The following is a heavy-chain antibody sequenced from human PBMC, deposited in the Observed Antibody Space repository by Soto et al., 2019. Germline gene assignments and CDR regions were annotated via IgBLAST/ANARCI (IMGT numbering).Heavy chain of an antibody. CDR3: ARGARRGNWFDP. CDR1: GYTFTTFG. V-gene: IGHV1-18*01. Sequence: ASVKVSCKASGYTFTTFGISWVRQAPGQGLEWMGWINTDNGNTKYAQGLQGRVTMTTDTSTSTAYMELTSLKSDDTAVYYCARGARRGNWFDPWGQGTLVTVSS. CDR2: INTDNGNT. J-gene: IGHJ5*02. D-gene: IGHD6-6*01.